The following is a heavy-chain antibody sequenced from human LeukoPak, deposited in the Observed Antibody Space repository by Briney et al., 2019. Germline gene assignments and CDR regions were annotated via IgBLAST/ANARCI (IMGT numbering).Heavy chain of an antibody. CDR2: IYYSGST. CDR3: ARGGGLGYYFDY. Sequence: SETLSLTCTVSGGSISSSSYYWGWLRQPPGKGLEWIGSIYYSGSTYYNPSLKSRVTISVDTSKNQFSLKLSSVTAADTAVYYCARGGGLGYYFDYWGQGTLVTVSS. D-gene: IGHD3/OR15-3a*01. J-gene: IGHJ4*02. V-gene: IGHV4-39*07. CDR1: GGSISSSSYY.